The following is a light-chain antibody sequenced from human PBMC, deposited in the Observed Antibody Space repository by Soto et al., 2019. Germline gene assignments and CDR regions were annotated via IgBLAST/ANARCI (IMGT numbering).Light chain of an antibody. Sequence: QSVLTQPPSASGSPGQSVTISCTGKSRDVGAYNYVSWYQQLPGKAPKLIIYEVSKRPSGVPDRFSGSKSGNTASLTVSGLQAEDEADYYCTSYAGTYSFFYVFGTGTKVTVL. V-gene: IGLV2-8*01. CDR1: SRDVGAYNY. J-gene: IGLJ1*01. CDR2: EVS. CDR3: TSYAGTYSFFYV.